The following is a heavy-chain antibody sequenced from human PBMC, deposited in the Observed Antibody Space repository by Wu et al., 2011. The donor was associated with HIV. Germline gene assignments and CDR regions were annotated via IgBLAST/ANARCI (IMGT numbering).Heavy chain of an antibody. CDR3: ARDRPLDGGYGHSYYFYGMDV. CDR1: GYTFSGYY. V-gene: IGHV1-2*02. D-gene: IGHD3-10*01. J-gene: IGHJ6*02. CDR2: INPNSGAT. Sequence: QVQLVQSGAEVKKPGASVKVSCKASGYTFSGYYMHWVRQAPGQGLEWMGWINPNSGATIYAQKFQGRVTMTRDTSIRTAYMEVNRLRSDDTAVYYCARDRPLDGGYGHSYYFYGMDVWGQGTTVTVSS.